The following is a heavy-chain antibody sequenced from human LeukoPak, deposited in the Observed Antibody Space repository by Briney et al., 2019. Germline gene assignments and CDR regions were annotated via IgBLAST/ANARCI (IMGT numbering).Heavy chain of an antibody. D-gene: IGHD3-10*01. J-gene: IGHJ3*02. V-gene: IGHV3-21*01. CDR3: ARDQGPLLWFGDQTPFAFDI. CDR1: GFTFSSYS. Sequence: PGGSLRLSCAASGFTFSSYSMNWVRQAPGKGLEWVSSISSSSSYIYYADSVKGRFTISRDNAKNSLYLKMNSLRAEDTAVYYCARDQGPLLWFGDQTPFAFDIWGQGTMVTVSS. CDR2: ISSSSSYI.